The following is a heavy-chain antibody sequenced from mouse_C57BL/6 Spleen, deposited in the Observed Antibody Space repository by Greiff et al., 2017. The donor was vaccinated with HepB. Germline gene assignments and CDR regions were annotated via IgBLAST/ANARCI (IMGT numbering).Heavy chain of an antibody. CDR1: GFTFTDYY. CDR2: IRNKANGYTT. J-gene: IGHJ1*03. D-gene: IGHD1-1*01. V-gene: IGHV7-3*01. Sequence: EVKLVESGGGLVQPGGSLSLSCAASGFTFTDYYMSWVRQPPGKALEWLGFIRNKANGYTTEYSASVKGRFTISRDNSQSILYLQMNALRAEDSATYYCACSSSPYWYFDVWGTGTTVTVSS. CDR3: ACSSSPYWYFDV.